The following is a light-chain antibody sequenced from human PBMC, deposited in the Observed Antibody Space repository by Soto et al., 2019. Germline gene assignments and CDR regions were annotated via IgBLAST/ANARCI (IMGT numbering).Light chain of an antibody. V-gene: IGKV1-9*01. J-gene: IGKJ5*01. CDR1: QGISSY. CDR3: QGLNDYPIT. CDR2: AAS. Sequence: DIQLTQSPSFLSASVGDRDTVTCRASQGISSYLAWYQQRPGKAPKFLIYAASTLRGAVPSRFSGSGSGTEFTLTISSLQSEDFATYYCQGLNDYPITFGQGTRLEIK.